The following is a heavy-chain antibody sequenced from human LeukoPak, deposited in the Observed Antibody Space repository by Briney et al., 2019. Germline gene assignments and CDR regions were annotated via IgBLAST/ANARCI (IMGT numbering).Heavy chain of an antibody. CDR3: AKKWGVGTTTLDYFDY. CDR2: ISGSGGST. CDR1: GFTFSNYA. D-gene: IGHD1-26*01. V-gene: IGHV3-23*01. J-gene: IGHJ4*02. Sequence: QPGGSLRLSCAASGFTFSNYAMSWVRQAPGKGLEWVSGISGSGGSTYYADSVKGRFTISRDNSKNTLYLQMNSLTDEDTAVYYCAKKWGVGTTTLDYFDYWGRGTLVTVSS.